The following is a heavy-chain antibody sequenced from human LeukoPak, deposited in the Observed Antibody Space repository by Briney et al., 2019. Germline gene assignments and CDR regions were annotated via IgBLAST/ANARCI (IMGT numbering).Heavy chain of an antibody. CDR2: IYSGGST. D-gene: IGHD6-13*01. V-gene: IGHV3-66*01. J-gene: IGHJ6*02. CDR1: GFTVSSNC. CDR3: ARDRIADYYYYYGMDV. Sequence: GGSLRLSCAASGFTVSSNCMSWVRQAPGKGLEWVSVIYSGGSTYYADSVKGRFTISRDNSKNTLYLQMNSLRAEDTAVYYCARDRIADYYYYYGMDVWGQGTTVTVSS.